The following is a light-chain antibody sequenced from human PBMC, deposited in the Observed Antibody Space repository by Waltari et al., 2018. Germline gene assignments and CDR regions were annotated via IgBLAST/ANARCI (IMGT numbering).Light chain of an antibody. CDR3: QQYNNWPPWT. CDR2: GAS. V-gene: IGKV3-15*01. J-gene: IGKJ1*01. Sequence: EIVMTQSPATLSLSPGERATLSCRASQSVNINLAWYQQKPGQGPRLPIYGASTRATAIPARFSGSGSGTEFTLTISSLQSEDFAVYYCQQYNNWPPWTFGQGTKVEIK. CDR1: QSVNIN.